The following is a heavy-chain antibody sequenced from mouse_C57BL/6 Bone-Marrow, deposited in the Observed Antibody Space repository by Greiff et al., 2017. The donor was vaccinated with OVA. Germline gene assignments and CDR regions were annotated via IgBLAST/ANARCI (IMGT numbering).Heavy chain of an antibody. Sequence: VQLQQPGAELVKPGASVKLSCKASGYTFTSYWMHWVKQRPGRGLEWLGRIDPNSGGTKYNEKFKSKATLTVDKPSSTAYMQLSSLTSEDSAVYYCARSDYGSSWWYFDVWGTGTTVTVSS. CDR2: IDPNSGGT. J-gene: IGHJ1*03. CDR3: ARSDYGSSWWYFDV. V-gene: IGHV1-72*01. CDR1: GYTFTSYW. D-gene: IGHD1-1*01.